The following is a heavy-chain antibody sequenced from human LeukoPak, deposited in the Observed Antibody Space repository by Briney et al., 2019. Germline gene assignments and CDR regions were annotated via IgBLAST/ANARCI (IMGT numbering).Heavy chain of an antibody. CDR2: IYYSGST. Sequence: PSETLSLTCTVSGGSISSYYWSWIRQPPGKGLEWIGYIYYSGSTNYNPSLKSRVTISVDTSKNQFSLKLSSVTAADTAVYYRARTYSYSGSYDFDYWGQGTLVTVSS. CDR1: GGSISSYY. CDR3: ARTYSYSGSYDFDY. J-gene: IGHJ4*02. V-gene: IGHV4-59*01. D-gene: IGHD1-26*01.